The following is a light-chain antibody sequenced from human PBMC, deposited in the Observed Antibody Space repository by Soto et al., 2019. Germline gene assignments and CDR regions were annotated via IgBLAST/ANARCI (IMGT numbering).Light chain of an antibody. V-gene: IGKV1-5*03. CDR2: KAS. J-gene: IGKJ1*01. Sequence: DIQMTQSPSTLSGSVGDRVTITCRASQTISSWLAWYQQKPGKVPKLLIYKASTLKSGVPSRFSGSGSVTEFTLNISSLQPDDFATYYYQHYNSYSEAFGQRTTVELK. CDR3: QHYNSYSEA. CDR1: QTISSW.